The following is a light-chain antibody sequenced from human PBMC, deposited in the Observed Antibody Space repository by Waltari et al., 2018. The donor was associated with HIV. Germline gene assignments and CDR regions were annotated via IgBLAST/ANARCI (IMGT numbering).Light chain of an antibody. CDR1: QSLLHRNGYNF. J-gene: IGKJ1*01. V-gene: IGKV2-28*01. Sequence: DIVMSQFPLSLPVTPGEPASMSCNSSQSLLHRNGYNFLDWYFQRPGQSPQLLIYMASYRASGVPDRISGSGSGTNTTLRIGRVATEDVGVYYCLQARQTPWTFGQGTKVEI. CDR2: MAS. CDR3: LQARQTPWT.